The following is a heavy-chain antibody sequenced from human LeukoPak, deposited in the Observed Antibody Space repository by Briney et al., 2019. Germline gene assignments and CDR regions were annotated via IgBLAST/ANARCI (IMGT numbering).Heavy chain of an antibody. CDR3: ARVRGGTNYYGMDV. CDR1: GGSISGYY. D-gene: IGHD2-15*01. J-gene: IGHJ6*02. CDR2: VFYSGST. V-gene: IGHV4-59*01. Sequence: PSETLSLTCTVSGGSISGYYWTWIRQPPGKGLEWIGYVFYSGSTNYHPSLKSRVTLSVDTSKNQFSLRLSSVTAADTAVYYCARVRGGTNYYGMDVWGQGTTVTVSS.